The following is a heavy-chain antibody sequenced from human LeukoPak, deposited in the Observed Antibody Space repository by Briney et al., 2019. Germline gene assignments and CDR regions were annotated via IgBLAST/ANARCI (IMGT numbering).Heavy chain of an antibody. V-gene: IGHV3-23*01. Sequence: GGSLRLSCAASGFTFNSYWMVWFRQAPGKGLEWVSTINANSGTTSYAASVRGRFTISRDNSKNTLYLQVNTLRADDTATYYCAKPVSGGLAVTADWFHPWGQGTLVVVSS. CDR1: GFTFNSYW. J-gene: IGHJ5*01. D-gene: IGHD6-19*01. CDR2: INANSGTT. CDR3: AKPVSGGLAVTADWFHP.